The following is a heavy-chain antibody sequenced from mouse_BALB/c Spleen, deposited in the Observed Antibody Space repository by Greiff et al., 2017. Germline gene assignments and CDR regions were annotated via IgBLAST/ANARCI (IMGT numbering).Heavy chain of an antibody. CDR1: GFTFSSFG. V-gene: IGHV5-17*02. J-gene: IGHJ3*01. CDR3: ARSSAFIAY. Sequence: EVQRVESGGGLVQPGGSRKLSCAASGFTFSSFGMHWVRQAPEKGLEWVAYISSGSSTIYYADTVKGRFTISRDNPKNTLFLQMTSLRSEDTAMYYCARSSAFIAYWGQGTLVTVSA. CDR2: ISSGSSTI. D-gene: IGHD3-1*01.